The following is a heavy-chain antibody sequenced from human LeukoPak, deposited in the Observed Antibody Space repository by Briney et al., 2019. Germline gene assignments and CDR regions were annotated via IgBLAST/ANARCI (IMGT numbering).Heavy chain of an antibody. V-gene: IGHV3-21*01. J-gene: IGHJ3*02. CDR3: ARDGYCGGDCYDAFDI. CDR1: GFTFSSYS. D-gene: IGHD2-21*01. CDR2: ISSSSSYI. Sequence: PGGSLRLSCAASGFTFSSYSMNWVRQAPGEGLEWVSSISSSSSYIYCADSVKGRFTISRDNAKNSLYLQMNSLRAEDTAVYYCARDGYCGGDCYDAFDIWGQGTMVTVSS.